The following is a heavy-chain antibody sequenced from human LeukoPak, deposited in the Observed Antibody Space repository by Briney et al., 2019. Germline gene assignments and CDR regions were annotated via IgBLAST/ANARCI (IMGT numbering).Heavy chain of an antibody. J-gene: IGHJ6*02. CDR3: AKGHYYYYYGMDV. CDR2: ISGSGGST. CDR1: GFTFGSYA. Sequence: GGSLRLSWAAAGFTFGSYAMGWVRQAPGEGLEWVSAISGSGGSTYYADSVKGRFTISRDNSKNTLYLQMNSLRAEDTAVYYCAKGHYYYYYGMDVWGQGTTVTVSS. V-gene: IGHV3-23*01.